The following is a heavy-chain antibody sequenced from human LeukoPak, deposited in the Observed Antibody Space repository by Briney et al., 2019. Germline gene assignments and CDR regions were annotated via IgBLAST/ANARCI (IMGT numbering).Heavy chain of an antibody. V-gene: IGHV4-34*01. CDR3: ASGLDFWSGYYEVYYFDY. CDR2: ISHSGST. D-gene: IGHD3-3*01. J-gene: IGHJ4*02. Sequence: SETLSLTCAVYGGSFSGYYWSWIGQPPGKGLEWIGEISHSGSTNYNPSLKSRVTISVDTSKNQFSLKLSSVTAADTAVYYCASGLDFWSGYYEVYYFDYWGQGTLVTVSS. CDR1: GGSFSGYY.